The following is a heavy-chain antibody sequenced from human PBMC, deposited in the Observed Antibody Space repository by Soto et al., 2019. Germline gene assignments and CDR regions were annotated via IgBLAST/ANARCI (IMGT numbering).Heavy chain of an antibody. V-gene: IGHV4-31*03. CDR2: IYYTGST. CDR3: ARYCSGGSCYVRYCDL. Sequence: QVQLQESGPGLVKPSQTLSLTCTVSAGSISSAGYYWSWIRQHPGKGSEWVGYIYYTGSTYYNPSLRSRVTISVDTSKTQFSLKLSSVTAAGTAVYYCARYCSGGSCYVRYCDLWGRGTLVTVSS. J-gene: IGHJ2*01. CDR1: AGSISSAGYY. D-gene: IGHD2-15*01.